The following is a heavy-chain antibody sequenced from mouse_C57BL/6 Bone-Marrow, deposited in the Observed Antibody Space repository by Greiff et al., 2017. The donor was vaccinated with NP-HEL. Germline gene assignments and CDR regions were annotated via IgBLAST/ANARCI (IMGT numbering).Heavy chain of an antibody. CDR2: IDPENGDT. CDR3: TGYSNYVWFAY. Sequence: VQLQQSGAELVRPGASVKLSCTASGFNITDDYMHWVQQRPEQGLEWIGLIDPENGDTEYASKFQGKATITADTSSNTAYLQLSSLTSEDTAVYYCTGYSNYVWFAYWGQGNLVTVSA. D-gene: IGHD2-5*01. J-gene: IGHJ3*01. CDR1: GFNITDDY. V-gene: IGHV14-4*01.